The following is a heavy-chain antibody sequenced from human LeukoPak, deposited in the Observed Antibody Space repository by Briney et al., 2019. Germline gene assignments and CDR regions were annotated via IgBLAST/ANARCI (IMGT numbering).Heavy chain of an antibody. CDR2: IGTAGNT. D-gene: IGHD1-26*01. CDR1: GFTFSSYD. J-gene: IGHJ6*02. Sequence: PGGSLRLSCAASGFTFSSYDMHWVRQATGKGLEWVSAIGTAGNTYYQGSVKSRFSISRENAKNSLYLKMNSLEAGDTAVYYCAREGWEGGMDVWGQGTTVTVSS. CDR3: AREGWEGGMDV. V-gene: IGHV3-13*04.